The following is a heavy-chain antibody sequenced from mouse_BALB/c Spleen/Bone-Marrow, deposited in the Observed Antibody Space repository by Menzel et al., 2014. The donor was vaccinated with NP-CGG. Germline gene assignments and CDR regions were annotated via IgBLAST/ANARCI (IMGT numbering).Heavy chain of an antibody. J-gene: IGHJ3*01. V-gene: IGHV14-3*02. Sequence: EVKLVESGAELVKPGASVKLSCTASGFNIKDTYMHWVKQRPEQGLEWIGRIDPANGNIKYDPKFQGKATITADTSSNTAYRQLSSLTSEDTAVYYCAPYYYGRWFANWGQGTLVTVSA. CDR3: APYYYGRWFAN. CDR1: GFNIKDTY. CDR2: IDPANGNI. D-gene: IGHD1-1*01.